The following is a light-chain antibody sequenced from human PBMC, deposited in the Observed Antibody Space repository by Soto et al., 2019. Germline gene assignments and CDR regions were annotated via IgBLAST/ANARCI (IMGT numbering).Light chain of an antibody. CDR2: GNS. CDR3: QSYDSSLSGSK. V-gene: IGLV1-40*01. J-gene: IGLJ2*01. CDR1: SSNIGAGYD. Sequence: QSVLTQPPSVSGAPGQRVTISCTGSSSNIGAGYDVHWYQQLPGTAPKLLTYGNSNRPSGVPDRFPGSKSGTSASLAITGLQAEDEADYYCQSYDSSLSGSKFGGGTKLTVL.